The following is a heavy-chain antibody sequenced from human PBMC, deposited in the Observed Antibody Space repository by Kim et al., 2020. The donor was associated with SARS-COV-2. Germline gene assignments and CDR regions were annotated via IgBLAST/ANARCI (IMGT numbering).Heavy chain of an antibody. Sequence: GGSLRLSCAASGFTVSSNYMSWVRQAPGKGLEWVSVIYSGGSTYYADSVKGRFTISRDNSKNTLYLQMNSLRAEDTAVYYCARDPSYGSGSYYNGGGGFDYYYGMDVWGQGTTVTVSS. CDR1: GFTVSSNY. CDR2: IYSGGST. D-gene: IGHD3-10*01. V-gene: IGHV3-53*01. CDR3: ARDPSYGSGSYYNGGGGFDYYYGMDV. J-gene: IGHJ6*02.